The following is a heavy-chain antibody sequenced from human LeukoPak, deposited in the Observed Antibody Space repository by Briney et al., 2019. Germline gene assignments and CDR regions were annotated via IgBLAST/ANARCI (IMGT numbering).Heavy chain of an antibody. CDR2: IYYSGST. CDR1: GGSISSYY. D-gene: IGHD3-3*01. V-gene: IGHV4-59*12. CDR3: ARGLASGYPPIPFDY. Sequence: SETLSLTCTVSGGSISSYYWSWIRQTPGKGLEWIGYIYYSGSTNYNPSLKSRVTISVDTSKIQFSLNLSSVTAADTAIYYCARGLASGYPPIPFDYWGQGTQVTVSS. J-gene: IGHJ4*02.